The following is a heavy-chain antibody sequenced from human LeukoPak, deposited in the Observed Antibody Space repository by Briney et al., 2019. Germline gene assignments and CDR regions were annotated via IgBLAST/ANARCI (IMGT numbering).Heavy chain of an antibody. CDR2: ISAYNGNT. D-gene: IGHD3-22*01. J-gene: IGHJ4*02. Sequence: ASVKVSCKASGYTFTSYGISWVRQAPGQGLEWMGWISAYNGNTNYAQKLQGRVTMTTDTSTSTAYMELRSLRSDDTAVYYCARVGLRRYYDSSGYPRRLDYWGQGTLVTVSS. CDR1: GYTFTSYG. V-gene: IGHV1-18*01. CDR3: ARVGLRRYYDSSGYPRRLDY.